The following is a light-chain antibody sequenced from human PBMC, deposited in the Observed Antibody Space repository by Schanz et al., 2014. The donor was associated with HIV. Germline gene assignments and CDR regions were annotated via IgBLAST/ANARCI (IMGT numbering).Light chain of an antibody. CDR1: QSVSTN. CDR2: DAS. J-gene: IGKJ1*01. CDR3: QQSGSSLRT. V-gene: IGKV3-20*01. Sequence: EIVMTQSPATLSVSPGERATLSCRASQSVSTNLDWYQQKPGQAPRLLIYDASNRATGIPDRFSGSGSGTDFTLTISRLEPEDFAVYFCQQSGSSLRTFGQGTKVEIK.